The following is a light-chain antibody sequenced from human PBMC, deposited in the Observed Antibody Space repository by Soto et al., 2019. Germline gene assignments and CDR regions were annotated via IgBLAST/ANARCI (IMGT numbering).Light chain of an antibody. CDR3: CSYSGRSTWV. Sequence: QSVLTQPASVSGSLGQSITISCTGTSSDIGKDNFISWYQQHPGKAPKITIYEVTKRPSGVSNRFSGSKSGNTASLTISGLQAEDEADYYCCSYSGRSTWVLGGGTKVTVL. J-gene: IGLJ3*02. V-gene: IGLV2-23*02. CDR2: EVT. CDR1: SSDIGKDNF.